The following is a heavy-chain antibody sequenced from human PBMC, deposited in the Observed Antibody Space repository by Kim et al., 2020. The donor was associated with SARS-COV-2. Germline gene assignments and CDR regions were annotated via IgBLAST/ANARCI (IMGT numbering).Heavy chain of an antibody. V-gene: IGHV1-46*01. J-gene: IGHJ3*02. Sequence: ASVKVSCKASGYTFTSYYMHWVRQAPGQGLEWLGIINPSTGTTSYAQKFQGRVTMTRDTSTTTVYMELSSLRSEDTAVYYCARGGSVLAGRPGAFDIWGQGTMVTVSS. CDR2: INPSTGTT. D-gene: IGHD6-6*01. CDR1: GYTFTSYY. CDR3: ARGGSVLAGRPGAFDI.